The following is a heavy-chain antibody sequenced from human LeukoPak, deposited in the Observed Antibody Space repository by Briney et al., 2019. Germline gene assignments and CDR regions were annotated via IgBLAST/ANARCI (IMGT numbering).Heavy chain of an antibody. CDR2: IYYSGST. V-gene: IGHV4-31*03. D-gene: IGHD2-21*01. J-gene: IGHJ4*02. Sequence: SETLSLTCTVSGGSISSGGYYWSWIRQHPGKGLEWIGYIYYSGSTYYNPSLKSRVTMSIDTSKNQFSLKLSSVTAADTAVYHCASKVWLVSHFDFWGQGILVTVSS. CDR3: ASKVWLVSHFDF. CDR1: GGSISSGGYY.